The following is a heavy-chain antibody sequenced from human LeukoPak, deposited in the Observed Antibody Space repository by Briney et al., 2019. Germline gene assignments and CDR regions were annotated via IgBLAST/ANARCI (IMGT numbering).Heavy chain of an antibody. J-gene: IGHJ6*03. CDR1: GFTFSSYS. D-gene: IGHD5-12*01. Sequence: GGSLRLSCAASGFTFSSYSMNWVRQAPGKGLEWVSSISSSSSYIYYADSVKGRFTISRDNAKNSLYLQMNSLRAEDTAVYYCARDRYRGYSGYDLDYYYYYYMDVWGKGTTVTVSS. V-gene: IGHV3-21*01. CDR2: ISSSSSYI. CDR3: ARDRYRGYSGYDLDYYYYYYMDV.